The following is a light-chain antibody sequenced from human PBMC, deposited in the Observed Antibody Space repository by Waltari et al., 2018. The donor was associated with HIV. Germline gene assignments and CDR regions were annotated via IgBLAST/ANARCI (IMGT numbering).Light chain of an antibody. J-gene: IGKJ5*01. V-gene: IGKV2-28*01. CDR3: MQALQTPL. Sequence: DIVMTQSPLSLPVTPGEPASISCRPSPSLLHSNGYNYLDWYLQKPGQSPQLLIYLGSNRAAGVPDRFSGSGSGTDFTLKISRVEAEDVGVYYCMQALQTPLFGQGTRLEIK. CDR2: LGS. CDR1: PSLLHSNGYNY.